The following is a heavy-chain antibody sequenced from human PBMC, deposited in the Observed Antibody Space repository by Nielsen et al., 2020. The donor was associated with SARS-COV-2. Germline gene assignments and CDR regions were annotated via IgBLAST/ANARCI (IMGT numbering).Heavy chain of an antibody. CDR2: IYYSGST. V-gene: IGHV4-39*01. CDR3: ARGLPGSSWFYYYGMDV. CDR1: GGSISSSSYY. D-gene: IGHD6-13*01. J-gene: IGHJ6*02. Sequence: SETLSLTCTVSGGSISSSSYYWGWIRQPPGKGLAWIGTIYYSGSTYYNPSLKSRVTISVDTSKNQFSLKLSSVTAADTAVYYCARGLPGSSWFYYYGMDVWGQGTTVIVSS.